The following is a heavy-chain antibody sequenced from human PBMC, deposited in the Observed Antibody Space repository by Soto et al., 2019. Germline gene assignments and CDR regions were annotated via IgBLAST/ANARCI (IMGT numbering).Heavy chain of an antibody. J-gene: IGHJ5*02. CDR3: ARGGEGDIVVVPAASFGNWFDP. CDR1: GYTFTGYY. D-gene: IGHD2-2*01. Sequence: GASVKVSCKASGYTFTGYYMHWVRQAPGQGLEWMGWINPNSGGTNYAQKFQGRVTMTRDTSISTAYMELSRLRSDDTAVYYCARGGEGDIVVVPAASFGNWFDPWGQGTRVTVSS. V-gene: IGHV1-2*02. CDR2: INPNSGGT.